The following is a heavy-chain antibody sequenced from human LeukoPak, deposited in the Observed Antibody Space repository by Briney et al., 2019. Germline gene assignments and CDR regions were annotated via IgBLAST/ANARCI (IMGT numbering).Heavy chain of an antibody. Sequence: SETLSLTCAVSVGSISSGNWWSWVRQSPGKGLEWIGEIYHNGTPNYSPSLKSRVTISADTFKNHFSLKLTSVTAADTAVYYCARFRLWFGELDAFDIWGQGTMVTVPS. CDR3: ARFRLWFGELDAFDI. CDR1: VGSISSGNW. J-gene: IGHJ3*02. CDR2: IYHNGTP. D-gene: IGHD3-10*01. V-gene: IGHV4-4*02.